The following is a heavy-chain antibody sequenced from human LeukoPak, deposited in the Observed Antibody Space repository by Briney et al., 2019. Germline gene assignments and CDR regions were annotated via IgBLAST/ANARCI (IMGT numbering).Heavy chain of an antibody. V-gene: IGHV4-34*01. Sequence: SETLSLTCAVYGGSFSGYYWSWIRQPPGKGLEWIGEINHSGSTNYNPSLKSRVTISVDTSKNQFSLKLSSVTAADTAVYYCARGDLDSSGYLVDYWGQGTLVTVSS. CDR3: ARGDLDSSGYLVDY. CDR2: INHSGST. D-gene: IGHD3-22*01. CDR1: GGSFSGYY. J-gene: IGHJ4*02.